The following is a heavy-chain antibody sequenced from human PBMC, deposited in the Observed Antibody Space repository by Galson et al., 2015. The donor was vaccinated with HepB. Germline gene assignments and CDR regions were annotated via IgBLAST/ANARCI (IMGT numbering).Heavy chain of an antibody. CDR2: IYYSGST. Sequence: ETLSLTCTVSGGSISSSSYYWGWIRQPPGKGLEWIGSIYYSGSTYYDPSLKSRVTISVDTSKNQFSLKLSSVTAADTAVYYCARRGGAARRKAFDIWGQGTMVTVSS. CDR1: GGSISSSSYY. V-gene: IGHV4-39*01. J-gene: IGHJ3*02. D-gene: IGHD6-6*01. CDR3: ARRGGAARRKAFDI.